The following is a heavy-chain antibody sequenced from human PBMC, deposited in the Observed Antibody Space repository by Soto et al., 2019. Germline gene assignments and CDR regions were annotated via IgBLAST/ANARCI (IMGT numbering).Heavy chain of an antibody. J-gene: IGHJ4*02. CDR3: AREAPELVVVAATREGGFDY. V-gene: IGHV1-2*04. Sequence: VSVKVSCKASGYTFTGYYMHWVRQAPGQGLEWMGWINPNSGGTNYAQKFQGWVTMTRDTSISTAYMELSRLRSDDTAVYYCAREAPELVVVAATREGGFDYWGQGTLVTVSS. CDR2: INPNSGGT. CDR1: GYTFTGYY. D-gene: IGHD2-15*01.